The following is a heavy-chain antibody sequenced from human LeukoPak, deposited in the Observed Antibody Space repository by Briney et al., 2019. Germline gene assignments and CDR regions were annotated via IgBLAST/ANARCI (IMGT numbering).Heavy chain of an antibody. Sequence: GGSLRLSCAASGFSFSSYEMNWVRQAPGKGLEWVSYIRSSGSTTYYADSVKGRFIISRDNAKDSLYLQMNSLRAEDTAVYYCARVGNSLSYFDCWGQGTLVTVSS. CDR3: ARVGNSLSYFDC. CDR1: GFSFSSYE. V-gene: IGHV3-48*03. J-gene: IGHJ4*02. CDR2: IRSSGSTT. D-gene: IGHD6-13*01.